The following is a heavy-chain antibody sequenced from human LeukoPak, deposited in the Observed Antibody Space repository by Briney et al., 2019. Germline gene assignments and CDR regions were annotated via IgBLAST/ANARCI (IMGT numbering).Heavy chain of an antibody. CDR2: IYYSGNT. CDR1: GGSISSSDYY. D-gene: IGHD5-18*01. CDR3: ARPHRGYSYGFDY. V-gene: IGHV4-39*01. J-gene: IGHJ4*02. Sequence: PSETLSLTCPVSGGSISSSDYYWGWISQPPGKGLEWIGSIYYSGNTYYNPSLKSRVTISVDTSENQFSLKLSSVTAADTAVYYCARPHRGYSYGFDYWGQGTLVTVSS.